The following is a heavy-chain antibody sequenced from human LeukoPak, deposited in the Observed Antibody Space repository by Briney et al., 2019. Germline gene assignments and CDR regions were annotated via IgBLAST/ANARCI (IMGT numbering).Heavy chain of an antibody. CDR2: INHSGST. V-gene: IGHV4-34*01. D-gene: IGHD5-12*01. CDR3: ARSLRIPNWFDP. CDR1: GGSLSGYY. Sequence: PSETLSLTCAVYGGSLSGYYWSWIRQPPGKGLEWIGEINHSGSTNYNPSLKSRVTISVDTSRNQFSLKLSSVTAADTAVYYCARSLRIPNWFDPWGQGTLVTVSS. J-gene: IGHJ5*02.